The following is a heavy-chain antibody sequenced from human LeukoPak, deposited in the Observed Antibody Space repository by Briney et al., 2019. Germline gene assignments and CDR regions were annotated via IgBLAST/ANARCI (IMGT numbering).Heavy chain of an antibody. CDR2: ISGSGGST. CDR3: GKSSRPRYYYDSSGYYKGFDY. CDR1: GFTFSSYA. J-gene: IGHJ4*02. V-gene: IGHV3-23*01. Sequence: GGSLRLSCAASGFTFSSYAMSWVRQAPGKGLEWVSAISGSGGSTYYADSVKDRFTISRDNSKNTLYLQMNSLRAEDTAVYYCGKSSRPRYYYDSSGYYKGFDYWGQGTLVTVSS. D-gene: IGHD3-22*01.